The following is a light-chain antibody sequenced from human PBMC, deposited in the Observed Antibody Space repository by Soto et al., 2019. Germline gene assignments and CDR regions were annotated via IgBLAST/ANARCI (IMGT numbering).Light chain of an antibody. CDR1: SSDIGGYNF. CDR2: DVT. J-gene: IGLJ3*02. Sequence: QSVLTQPASLSGSPGQSIIISCTGTSSDIGGYNFVSWYQQHPGKAPKLMMYDVTHRPPGLSDRFSGSKSGNTASLTISGLQSEDEADYYCSSYPTSSTLVFGGGTKLTVL. CDR3: SSYPTSSTLV. V-gene: IGLV2-14*03.